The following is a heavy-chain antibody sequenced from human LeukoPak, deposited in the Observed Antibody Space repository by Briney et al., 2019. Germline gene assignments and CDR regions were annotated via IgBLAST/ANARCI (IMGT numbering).Heavy chain of an antibody. V-gene: IGHV3-30*03. CDR3: ARDRYDSSGYLYYFDY. CDR2: ISYDGSNK. D-gene: IGHD3-22*01. Sequence: GGSLRLSCAASGFTFSSYGMHWVRQAPGKGLEWVAVISYDGSNKYYADSVKSRFTISRDNSKNTPYLQMNSLRAEDTAVYYCARDRYDSSGYLYYFDYWGQGTLVTVSS. J-gene: IGHJ4*02. CDR1: GFTFSSYG.